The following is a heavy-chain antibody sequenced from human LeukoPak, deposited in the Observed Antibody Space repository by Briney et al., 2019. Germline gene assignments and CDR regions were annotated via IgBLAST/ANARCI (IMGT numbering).Heavy chain of an antibody. CDR2: IYPGDSGP. CDR1: GYSFISYC. Sequence: GESLKISCKVPGYSFISYCIGWVRQMPGKGLEWMGIIYPGDSGPTYSPSFQGQVTISVDKSINTAYLQWSSLQASDTAMYYCGMSGDRVPLQDDVFDVWGQGTMVTVST. J-gene: IGHJ3*01. CDR3: GMSGDRVPLQDDVFDV. D-gene: IGHD1-26*01. V-gene: IGHV5-51*01.